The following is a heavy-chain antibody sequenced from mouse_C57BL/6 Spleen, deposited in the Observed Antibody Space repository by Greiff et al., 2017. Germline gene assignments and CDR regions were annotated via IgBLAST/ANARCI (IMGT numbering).Heavy chain of an antibody. V-gene: IGHV5-16*01. CDR2: INYDGSST. J-gene: IGHJ2*01. Sequence: EVQLVESEGGLVQPGSSMKLSCTASGFTFSDYYMAWVRQVPEKGLEWVANINYDGSSTYYLDPLKSRFIISRDNAKNILYLQMSSLKSEDTATYSCARAYGKSHFGGWGNGTTLTVST. CDR3: ARAYGKSHFGG. D-gene: IGHD2-1*01. CDR1: GFTFSDYY.